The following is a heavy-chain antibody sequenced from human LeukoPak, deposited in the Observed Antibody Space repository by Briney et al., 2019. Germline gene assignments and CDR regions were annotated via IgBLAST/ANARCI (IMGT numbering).Heavy chain of an antibody. CDR1: GGSISSSSYY. CDR3: ARDLGDDTYYDILTGYYTVPLLEL. CDR2: IYYSGST. Sequence: SETLSLTCTVSGGSISSSSYYWGWIRQPPGKGLEWIGSIYYSGSTYYNPSLKSRVTISVDTSKNQFSLKLSSVTAADTAVYYCARDLGDDTYYDILTGYYTVPLLELWGQGTLVTVSS. J-gene: IGHJ4*02. D-gene: IGHD3-9*01. V-gene: IGHV4-39*07.